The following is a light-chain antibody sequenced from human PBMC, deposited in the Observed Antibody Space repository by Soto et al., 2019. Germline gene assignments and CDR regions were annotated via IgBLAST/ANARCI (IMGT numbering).Light chain of an antibody. CDR3: QQYVRSPWT. V-gene: IGKV3-20*01. CDR1: QSVSSDY. Sequence: EIVLTQSPGTLSLSPGERATLSCRASQSVSSDYFAWYQQKRGQAPRLLIYGASNRATGIPDRFSGSGSGTDVTLTSSRLEPGDFAVYYCQQYVRSPWTFGQGTKVEIK. CDR2: GAS. J-gene: IGKJ1*01.